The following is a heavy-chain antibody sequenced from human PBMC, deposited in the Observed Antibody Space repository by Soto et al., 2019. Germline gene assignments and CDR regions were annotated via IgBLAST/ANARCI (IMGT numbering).Heavy chain of an antibody. Sequence: GGSLRLSCAASGFTFSSYAMSWVRQAPGKGLEWVSAISGSGGSTYYADSVKGRFTISRDNSKSTLYLQMNSLRAEDTAIYYFAKAMHSRGSFYYYSGMDVWGQGTTVTVSS. CDR1: GFTFSSYA. CDR2: ISGSGGST. CDR3: AKAMHSRGSFYYYSGMDV. V-gene: IGHV3-23*01. D-gene: IGHD6-19*01. J-gene: IGHJ6*02.